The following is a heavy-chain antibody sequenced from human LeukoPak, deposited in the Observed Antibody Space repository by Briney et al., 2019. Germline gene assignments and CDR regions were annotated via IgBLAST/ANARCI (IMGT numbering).Heavy chain of an antibody. CDR1: GFTFSDHY. Sequence: GGSLRLSCAASGFTFSDHYMSWIRQAPGKGLEWVSYISSSGSHTNYADSVKGRFTISRDNAKNSLFLQMNSLRAEDTAVYYCASSRSYSTSIVDWGQGTLVTVSS. CDR2: ISSSGSHT. CDR3: ASSRSYSTSIVD. D-gene: IGHD1-26*01. J-gene: IGHJ4*02. V-gene: IGHV3-11*06.